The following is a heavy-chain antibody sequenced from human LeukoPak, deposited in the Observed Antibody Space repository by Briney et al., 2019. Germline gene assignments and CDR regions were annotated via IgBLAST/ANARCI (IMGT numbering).Heavy chain of an antibody. D-gene: IGHD3-22*01. Sequence: PGGSLRLSCAVSGITLSNYGMSWVRQAPGKGLEWVAGISGSGGRTDYADSVKGRFTISRDNSKNTLYLQMNSLRAEDTAVYYCAKDPTMIVVVIPDYWGQGTLVTVSS. CDR2: ISGSGGRT. V-gene: IGHV3-23*01. J-gene: IGHJ4*02. CDR3: AKDPTMIVVVIPDY. CDR1: GITLSNYG.